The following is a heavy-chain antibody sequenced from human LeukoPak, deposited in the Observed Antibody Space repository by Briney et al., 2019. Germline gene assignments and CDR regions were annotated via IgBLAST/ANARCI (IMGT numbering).Heavy chain of an antibody. Sequence: GGSLRLSCAASGFTFSDHYMDWVRQAPGKGLEWVGRIRNKANSYTTEYAASVKGRFTISRDDSKYSLYVQMNSLKTEDTAVYYCVAMLRGVGYWGQGTLVTVSS. CDR2: IRNKANSYTT. CDR3: VAMLRGVGY. J-gene: IGHJ4*02. CDR1: GFTFSDHY. D-gene: IGHD3-10*01. V-gene: IGHV3-72*01.